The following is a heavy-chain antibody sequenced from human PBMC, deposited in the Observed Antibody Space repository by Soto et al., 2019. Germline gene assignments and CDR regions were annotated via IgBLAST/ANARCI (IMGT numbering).Heavy chain of an antibody. J-gene: IGHJ4*02. Sequence: GGSLRLSCAASGFTFSSYDMHWVRQATGKGLEWVSAIGTAGDTYYPGSVKGRFTISRENAKNSLYLQMNSLRAEDTAVYYCARGQPDGFDYYDSSGYPTTFDYWGQGTLVTVS. D-gene: IGHD3-22*01. CDR3: ARGQPDGFDYYDSSGYPTTFDY. CDR1: GFTFSSYD. V-gene: IGHV3-13*01. CDR2: IGTAGDT.